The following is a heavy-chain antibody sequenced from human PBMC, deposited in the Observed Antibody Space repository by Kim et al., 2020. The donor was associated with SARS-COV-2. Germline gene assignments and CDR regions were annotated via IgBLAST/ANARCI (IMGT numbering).Heavy chain of an antibody. CDR2: ISWDGGST. V-gene: IGHV3-43D*03. J-gene: IGHJ4*02. CDR3: AKDHRLAPRHDILTGYYPN. Sequence: GGSLRLSCAASGFTFDDYVMHWVRQAPGKGLEWVSLISWDGGSTYYADSVKGRFTISRDNSKNSLYLQMNSLRAEDTALYYCAKDHRLAPRHDILTGYYPNWGQGTLVTVSS. D-gene: IGHD3-9*01. CDR1: GFTFDDYV.